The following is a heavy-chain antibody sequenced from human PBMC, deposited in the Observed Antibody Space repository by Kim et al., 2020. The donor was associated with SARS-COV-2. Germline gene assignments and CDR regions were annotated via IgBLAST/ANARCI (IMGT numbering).Heavy chain of an antibody. V-gene: IGHV1-8*01. CDR1: GYTFTSYD. J-gene: IGHJ6*02. CDR2: MNPDSGDT. CDR3: ARAGSWYKSYSYYYGMDV. Sequence: ASVKVSCKASGYTFTSYDINWVRLATGQGLEWMGWMNPDSGDTGYPQKFQGRVTMTKNTSISTAYMELSSLRSEDTAVYYCARAGSWYKSYSYYYGMDVWGQGTTVTVSS. D-gene: IGHD6-13*01.